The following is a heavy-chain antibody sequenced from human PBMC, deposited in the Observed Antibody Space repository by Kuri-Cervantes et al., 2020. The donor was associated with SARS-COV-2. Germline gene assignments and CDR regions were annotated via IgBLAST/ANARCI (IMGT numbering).Heavy chain of an antibody. CDR2: ISSSGRTT. D-gene: IGHD3-9*01. CDR1: GFKFSSYE. Sequence: GGSLRLSCLGYGFKFSSYEMNWVRQAPGKGLEWISYISSSGRTTYYADSVKGRFTISRDNSKNTLYLQMNSLRAEDTAVYYCARDIGRSVRYFDAFDIWGQGTMVTVSS. CDR3: ARDIGRSVRYFDAFDI. J-gene: IGHJ3*02. V-gene: IGHV3-48*03.